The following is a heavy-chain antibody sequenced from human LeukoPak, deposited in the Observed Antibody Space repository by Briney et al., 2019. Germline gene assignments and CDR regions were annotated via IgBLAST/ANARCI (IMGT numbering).Heavy chain of an antibody. CDR2: IYTTGST. V-gene: IGHV4-61*09. Sequence: SETLSLTCTVSGDSISSGSFCWSWIRQPAGKGLDWIGHIYTTGSTNYNPSLKSRVTISVDTSKNQFSLRLSSVTAADTAVYYCARESPYFMDVWGKGTTVTISS. J-gene: IGHJ6*03. CDR1: GDSISSGSFC. CDR3: ARESPYFMDV.